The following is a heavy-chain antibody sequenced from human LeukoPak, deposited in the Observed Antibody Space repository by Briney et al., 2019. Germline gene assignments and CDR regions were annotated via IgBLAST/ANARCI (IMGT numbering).Heavy chain of an antibody. CDR1: GGSFSNYY. V-gene: IGHV4-34*01. CDR3: ARGMGYFDSSGYYHDYRKDV. D-gene: IGHD3-22*01. J-gene: IGHJ6*02. Sequence: SETLSLTCAVYGGSFSNYYWSWIRQSPGKGLDWIGEINHSGSINYNPSLKSRFTISVDTSKNQFSLKLSSVTAADTAVYYCARGMGYFDSSGYYHDYRKDVWGQGTTVTVSS. CDR2: INHSGSI.